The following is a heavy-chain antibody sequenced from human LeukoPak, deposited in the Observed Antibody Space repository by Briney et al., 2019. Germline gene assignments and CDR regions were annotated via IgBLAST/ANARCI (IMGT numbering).Heavy chain of an antibody. CDR2: INTNTGNP. CDR1: GYTFTSYA. V-gene: IGHV7-4-1*02. J-gene: IGHJ5*02. CDR3: ARVRRITMVRGVLENWFDP. Sequence: GASVKVSCKAFGYTFTSYAMNWVRQAPGQGLEWMGWINTNTGNPTYAQGFTGRFVFSLDTSVSTAYLQISSLKAEDTAVYYCARVRRITMVRGVLENWFDPWGQGTLVTVSS. D-gene: IGHD3-10*01.